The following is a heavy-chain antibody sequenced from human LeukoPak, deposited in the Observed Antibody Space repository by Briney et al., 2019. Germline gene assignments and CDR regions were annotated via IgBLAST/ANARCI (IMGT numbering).Heavy chain of an antibody. D-gene: IGHD6-19*01. Sequence: PGGSLRLSCAASGFTFDDYAMHWVRQAPGKGLEWVSGISWNSGSIGYADSVKGRFTISRDNAKNSLYLQMDSLRAEDTAIYYCARVRQFWAFHDSWGQGTLVTVSS. J-gene: IGHJ4*02. V-gene: IGHV3-9*01. CDR1: GFTFDDYA. CDR3: ARVRQFWAFHDS. CDR2: ISWNSGSI.